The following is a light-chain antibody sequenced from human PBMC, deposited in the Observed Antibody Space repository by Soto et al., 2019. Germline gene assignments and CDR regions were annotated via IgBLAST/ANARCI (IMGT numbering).Light chain of an antibody. Sequence: DIQMTQSPASLSASVEDRVTITCRASQTVRTYLNWYQQKPGKAPKLLIYDASSLESGVPSRFSGSGSGTEFTLTISSLQPDDFATYYCQQYNSYSLMYTFGQGTKLEIK. CDR1: QTVRTY. J-gene: IGKJ2*01. V-gene: IGKV1-5*01. CDR2: DAS. CDR3: QQYNSYSLMYT.